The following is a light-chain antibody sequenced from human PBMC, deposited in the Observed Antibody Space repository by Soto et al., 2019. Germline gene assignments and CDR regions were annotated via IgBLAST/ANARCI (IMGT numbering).Light chain of an antibody. CDR1: QSISSY. CDR3: QQSYSTPPT. V-gene: IGKV1-39*01. J-gene: IGKJ4*01. Sequence: DIQMTQSPSSLSASVGDRVTITCRASQSISSYLNWYQQKPGKAPKLLIYAASSLQSGVPPRFSGSGSGTGFTLTISSLHPEDFATDYCQQSYSTPPTFGGGTTVEIK. CDR2: AAS.